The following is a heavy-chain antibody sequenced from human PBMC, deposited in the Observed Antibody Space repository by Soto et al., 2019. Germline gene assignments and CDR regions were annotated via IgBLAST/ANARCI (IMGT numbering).Heavy chain of an antibody. Sequence: LKLSCAASGFIFSPYGIHWVRQAPGKGLEWVALIRNDGSDKYYAESVTGRFTISRDNSKNTVYLQMNSLRAEDTALYFCARAPRMAPFDIWGQGTMVTVSS. V-gene: IGHV3-33*01. CDR3: ARAPRMAPFDI. J-gene: IGHJ3*02. CDR1: GFIFSPYG. CDR2: IRNDGSDK.